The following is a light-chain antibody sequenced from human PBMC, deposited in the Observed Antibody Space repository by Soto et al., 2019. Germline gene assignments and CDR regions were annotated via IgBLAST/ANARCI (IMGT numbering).Light chain of an antibody. Sequence: DIQMTQSPSSLSAYVGDRFTITCRASQTISSWLAWYQQKPGKAPKLLIYDASSLESGVPSRFSGSGSGTEFTLTISSLQPDDFATYYCQQYNSYSRTFGQGTKVDIK. CDR3: QQYNSYSRT. CDR2: DAS. J-gene: IGKJ1*01. V-gene: IGKV1-5*01. CDR1: QTISSW.